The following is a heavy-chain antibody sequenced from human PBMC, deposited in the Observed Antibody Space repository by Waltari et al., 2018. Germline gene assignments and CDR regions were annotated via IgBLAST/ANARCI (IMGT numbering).Heavy chain of an antibody. CDR2: IIPIFGTA. V-gene: IGHV1-69*01. D-gene: IGHD6-13*01. J-gene: IGHJ6*02. Sequence: LEWMGGIIPIFGTANYAQKFQGRVTITADESTSTAYMELSSLRSEDTAVYYCASYVSGVSSWSYYYYGMDVWGQGTTVTVSS. CDR3: ASYVSGVSSWSYYYYGMDV.